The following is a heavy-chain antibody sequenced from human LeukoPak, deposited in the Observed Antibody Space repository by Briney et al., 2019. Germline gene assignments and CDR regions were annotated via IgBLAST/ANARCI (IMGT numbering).Heavy chain of an antibody. CDR3: ARERATTGDYYYFYGMDV. D-gene: IGHD4-11*01. V-gene: IGHV3-21*01. J-gene: IGHJ6*02. CDR1: EFIFRNYE. CDR2: ISSSSSYI. Sequence: GGSLRLSCTASEFIFRNYEMHWVRQAPGKGLEWVSSISSSSSYIYYADSVKGRFTISRDNAKNSLYLQMNSLRAEDTAVYYCARERATTGDYYYFYGMDVWGQGTTVTVSS.